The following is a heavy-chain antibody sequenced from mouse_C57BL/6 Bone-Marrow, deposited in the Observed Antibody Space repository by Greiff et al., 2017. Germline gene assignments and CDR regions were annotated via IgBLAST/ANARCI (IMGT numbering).Heavy chain of an antibody. Sequence: QVQLQQSGSELRSPGSSVKLSCKDFDSEVFPIAYMSWVRQKPGRGFEWIGGILPSIGRTIYGEKFEDKATLDADTLSNTAYLELNSLTSEDSAIYYCAGEGGEDYAMDYWGQGTSVTVSS. CDR3: AGEGGEDYAMDY. V-gene: IGHV15-2*01. CDR2: ILPSIGRT. J-gene: IGHJ4*01. CDR1: DSEVFPIAY.